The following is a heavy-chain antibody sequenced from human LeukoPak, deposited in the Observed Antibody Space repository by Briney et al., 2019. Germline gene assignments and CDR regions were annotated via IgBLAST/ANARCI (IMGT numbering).Heavy chain of an antibody. J-gene: IGHJ4*02. D-gene: IGHD3-22*01. CDR3: ARSHLQGRYYDSSGYHFDY. V-gene: IGHV3-30-3*01. CDR1: GFTFSSYA. CDR2: ISYGGSNT. Sequence: GGSLRLSCAASGFTFSSYAMHWVRQAPGKGLEWVTVISYGGSNTYYADSVKGRFTISRDNSKNTLYLQMNSLRAEDTDVYYCARSHLQGRYYDSSGYHFDYWGQGTLVTVSS.